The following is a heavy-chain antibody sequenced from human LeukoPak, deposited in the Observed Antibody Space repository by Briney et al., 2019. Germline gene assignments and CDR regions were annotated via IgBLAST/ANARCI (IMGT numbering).Heavy chain of an antibody. CDR1: GFTFSSYA. CDR2: ISGSGGST. J-gene: IGHJ6*03. V-gene: IGHV3-23*01. CDR3: AKGGYCSSTSCYRPPYYYYYMDV. Sequence: GGSLRLSCAASGFTFSSYAMSWVRQAPGKGLEWVSAISGSGGSTYYADSVKGRFTISRDNSKNTLYLQMNSLRAEDTAVYYCAKGGYCSSTSCYRPPYYYYYMDVWGKGTTVTVSS. D-gene: IGHD2-2*01.